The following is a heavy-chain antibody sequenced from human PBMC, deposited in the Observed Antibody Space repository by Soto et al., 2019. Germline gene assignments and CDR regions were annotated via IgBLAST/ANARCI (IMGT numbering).Heavy chain of an antibody. CDR2: INAGNGNT. J-gene: IGHJ4*02. D-gene: IGHD4-4*01. Sequence: ASLKVSCKASGYPFTSYAIHWVRQAPGQRLEWMGWINAGNGNTKYSQKFQGRVTITRDTSASTAYMELSSLRSEDTAVYYCARSPALHIDYWGQGTLVTVSS. CDR3: ARSPALHIDY. CDR1: GYPFTSYA. V-gene: IGHV1-3*01.